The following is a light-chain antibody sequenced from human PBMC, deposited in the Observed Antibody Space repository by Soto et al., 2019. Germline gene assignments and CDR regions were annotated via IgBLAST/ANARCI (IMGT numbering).Light chain of an antibody. CDR3: GTWDSSLSALV. V-gene: IGLV1-51*01. CDR2: DNN. J-gene: IGLJ3*02. Sequence: SVLTQPPSVSAAPGQKVTISCSGSSSNIGNHYVSWYQQLPGTAPKVLIYDNNKRPSGIPDRFSGSKSGTSATLGITGLQTGDEADYYCGTWDSSLSALVFGGGTKMTVL. CDR1: SSNIGNHY.